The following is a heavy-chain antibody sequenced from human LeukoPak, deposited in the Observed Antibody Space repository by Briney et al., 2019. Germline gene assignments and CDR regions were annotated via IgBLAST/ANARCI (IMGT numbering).Heavy chain of an antibody. CDR2: ISGRGANT. CDR1: GFIFSSYA. J-gene: IGHJ4*02. CDR3: AKLSVADASDY. D-gene: IGHD6-19*01. V-gene: IGHV3-23*01. Sequence: QAGGSLRLSCAASGFIFSSYAMSWVRQAPGKGLEWVSAISGRGANTYHADSVKGRFTISRDNSKNTLYLQMNSLRAEDTAVYYCAKLSVADASDYWGQGTLVTVSS.